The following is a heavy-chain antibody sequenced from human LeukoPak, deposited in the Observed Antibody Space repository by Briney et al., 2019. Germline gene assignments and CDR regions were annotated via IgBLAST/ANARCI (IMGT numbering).Heavy chain of an antibody. Sequence: PGGSLRLSCAASGFTFSSYAMSWVRQAPGKGLEWVSYISSSGSSIYYADSVKGRFTTSRDNAKNSLFLQMNSLRAEDTAVYYCASSDITVAGSLGYWGQGTLVTVSS. D-gene: IGHD6-19*01. J-gene: IGHJ4*02. V-gene: IGHV3-48*04. CDR1: GFTFSSYA. CDR2: ISSSGSSI. CDR3: ASSDITVAGSLGY.